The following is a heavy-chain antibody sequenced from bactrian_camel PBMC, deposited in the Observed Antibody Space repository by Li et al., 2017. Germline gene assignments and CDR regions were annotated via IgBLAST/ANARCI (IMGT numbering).Heavy chain of an antibody. CDR1: ASGYTISTYC. D-gene: IGHD2*01. Sequence: HVQLVESGGGSVQAGGSLRLSCTASASGYTISTYCMGWFRQAPGKEREGVANLDMGGSTTYADSVKGRFAIFRDNAKNILYLQMDSLKPEDTAMYYCAAESLCKWLPTYKRWGQGTQVTVSS. CDR3: AAESLCKWLPTYKR. V-gene: IGHV3S53*01. J-gene: IGHJ4*01. CDR2: LDMGGST.